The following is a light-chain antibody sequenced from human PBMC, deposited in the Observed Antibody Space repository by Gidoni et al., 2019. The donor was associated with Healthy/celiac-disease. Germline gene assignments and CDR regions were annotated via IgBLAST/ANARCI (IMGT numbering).Light chain of an antibody. CDR3: QQYNSYPLT. V-gene: IGKV1-5*03. CDR1: QSISSW. Sequence: DIQMTQSPSTLSASVGDRVTITCLASQSISSWLAWYQQKPGKAPKLLLYKASSLESGVPSRFSGSGSGTEFTLTISSLQPDDFATYYCQQYNSYPLTFGGVTKVEIK. CDR2: KAS. J-gene: IGKJ4*01.